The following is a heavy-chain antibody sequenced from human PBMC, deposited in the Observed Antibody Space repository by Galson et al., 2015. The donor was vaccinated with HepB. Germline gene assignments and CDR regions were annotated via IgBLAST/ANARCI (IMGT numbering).Heavy chain of an antibody. CDR1: GGSVSSGSYY. CDR2: IYSSGNT. J-gene: IGHJ6*02. CDR3: TSGDV. V-gene: IGHV4-61*01. Sequence: ETLSLTCTVSGGSVSSGSYYWHWMQQPPGKGLEWIGYIYSSGNTNYNPSLKSRVTISVDTSKNQFSLRLSSVTAADTAVYYCTSGDVWGQRTSVTVSS.